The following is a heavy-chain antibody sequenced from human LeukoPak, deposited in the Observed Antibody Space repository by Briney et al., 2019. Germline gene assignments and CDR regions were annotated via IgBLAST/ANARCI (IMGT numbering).Heavy chain of an antibody. J-gene: IGHJ4*02. CDR2: IYYSGST. Sequence: PSETLSLTCTVSGGSISSSSYYWGWIRQPPGTGLEWIGSIYYSGSTYYNPSLKSRVTISVDTSKNQFSLKLSSVTAADTAVYYCARSIGGDFWSGYYKLSELRFDYWGQGTLVTVSS. V-gene: IGHV4-39*01. CDR3: ARSIGGDFWSGYYKLSELRFDY. CDR1: GGSISSSSYY. D-gene: IGHD3-3*01.